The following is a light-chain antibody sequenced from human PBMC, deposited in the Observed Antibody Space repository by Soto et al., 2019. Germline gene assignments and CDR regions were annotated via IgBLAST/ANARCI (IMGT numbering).Light chain of an antibody. V-gene: IGLV7-46*01. CDR1: TGAVTSGHY. CDR2: DTS. CDR3: LLSYSDSRPV. J-gene: IGLJ2*01. Sequence: QAVVTQEPSLTVSPGGTVTLTCGSSTGAVTSGHYPYWFQQKPGQAPRTLIYDTSNKHSWTPARFSGSLLGGKAALTLSGAQPVDEAEYYCLLSYSDSRPVFGGGTKLTVL.